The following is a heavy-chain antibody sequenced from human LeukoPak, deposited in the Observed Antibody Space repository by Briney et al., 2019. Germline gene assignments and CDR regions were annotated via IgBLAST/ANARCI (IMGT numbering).Heavy chain of an antibody. Sequence: GRSLRLSCTASGFTFGDYAMSWFRQAPGKGLEWVGFIRSKAYGGTTEYAASVEGRFTISRDDSKSIAYLQMNSLKTEDTAVYYCTRDKDDFWSGYFLAAFDIWGQGTMVTVSS. CDR1: GFTFGDYA. D-gene: IGHD3-3*01. CDR3: TRDKDDFWSGYFLAAFDI. J-gene: IGHJ3*02. V-gene: IGHV3-49*03. CDR2: IRSKAYGGTT.